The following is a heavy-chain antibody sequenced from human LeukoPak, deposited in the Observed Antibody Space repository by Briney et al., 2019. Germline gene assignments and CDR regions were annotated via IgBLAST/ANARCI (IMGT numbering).Heavy chain of an antibody. CDR1: GFTFDDYG. CDR2: INWNGGRI. D-gene: IGHD2-15*01. Sequence: PGGSLRLSCAASGFTFDDYGMSWVRQAPGKGLEWVSGINWNGGRIGYTDSVKGRFTISRDNAKNSLYLEMNSLRAEDTALYYCARGYCSGGVSCRLFDYWGQGTLVTVSS. J-gene: IGHJ4*02. V-gene: IGHV3-20*04. CDR3: ARGYCSGGVSCRLFDY.